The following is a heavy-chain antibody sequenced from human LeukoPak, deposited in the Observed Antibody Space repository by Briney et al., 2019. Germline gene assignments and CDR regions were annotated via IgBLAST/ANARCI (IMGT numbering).Heavy chain of an antibody. Sequence: GASVKVSCKAAGYTFTSCCCSWMRQAPGQGLQWMGRISAYSGQTNYAQKVQGRVTMTTDTSTSTVYMELRRLRSDDTSVYHCASDAGALEIWGQGTMVTVSS. CDR2: ISAYSGQT. CDR3: ASDAGALEI. CDR1: GYTFTSCC. J-gene: IGHJ3*02. V-gene: IGHV1-18*01.